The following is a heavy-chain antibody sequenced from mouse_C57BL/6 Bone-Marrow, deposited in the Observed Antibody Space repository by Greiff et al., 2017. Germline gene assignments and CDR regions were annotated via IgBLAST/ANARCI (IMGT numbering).Heavy chain of an antibody. D-gene: IGHD2-14*01. CDR2: ISSGGDYI. V-gene: IGHV5-9-1*02. CDR3: TREGSDRPFAY. J-gene: IGHJ3*01. Sequence: EVNVVESGEGLVKPGGSLKLSCAASGFTFSSYAMSWVRQTPEKRLEWVAYISSGGDYIYYADTVKGRFTISRDNARNTLYLQMSSLKSEDTAMYYCTREGSDRPFAYWGQGTLVTVSA. CDR1: GFTFSSYA.